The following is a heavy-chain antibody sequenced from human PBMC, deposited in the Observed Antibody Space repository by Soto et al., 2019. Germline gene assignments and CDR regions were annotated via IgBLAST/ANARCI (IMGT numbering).Heavy chain of an antibody. J-gene: IGHJ4*02. CDR2: ISPYNGNT. V-gene: IGHV1-18*01. CDR3: TREWFGEFVYYFDY. D-gene: IGHD3-10*01. Sequence: QVQLVQSGAEVKKPGASVKVSCKTSGYTFTTYGISWVRQAPGQGLEWMGWISPYNGNTMYAQKLQGRVTMTADTXTSTAYMDLRSLTSDDTAVYYCTREWFGEFVYYFDYWGQGTLVTVSS. CDR1: GYTFTTYG.